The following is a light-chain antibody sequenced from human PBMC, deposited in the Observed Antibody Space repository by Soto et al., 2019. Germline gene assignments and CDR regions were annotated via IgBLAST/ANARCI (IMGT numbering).Light chain of an antibody. J-gene: IGKJ1*01. CDR3: QQRNNWPPWT. CDR2: DAS. V-gene: IGKV3-11*01. CDR1: QSVSYH. Sequence: EIVLTQSPATLSLSPGERATLSCRASQSVSYHLAWYQQNPGQAPRLLIYDASNRATGIPARFSGSGSGTDFTLTISSLEPEDSAIYYCQQRNNWPPWTFGQGTKVEIK.